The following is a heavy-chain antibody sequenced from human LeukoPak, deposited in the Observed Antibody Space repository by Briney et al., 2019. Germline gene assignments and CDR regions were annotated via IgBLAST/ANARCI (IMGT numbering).Heavy chain of an antibody. J-gene: IGHJ4*02. Sequence: GGSLRLSCAASGFTFSSYGMHWVRQAPGKGLEWVAFIQYNGSNKYYADSVKGRFTISRDNSKNTLYLEMNTLRPEDTAVYYCAKARYLDLLAAAGKHWGQGTLVTVSS. V-gene: IGHV3-30*02. CDR3: AKARYLDLLAAAGKH. CDR2: IQYNGSNK. D-gene: IGHD6-13*01. CDR1: GFTFSSYG.